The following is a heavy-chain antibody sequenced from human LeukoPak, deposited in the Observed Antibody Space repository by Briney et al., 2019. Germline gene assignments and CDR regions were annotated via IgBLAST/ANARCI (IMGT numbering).Heavy chain of an antibody. Sequence: GGSLRLSCAASGFTFSSYAMSWVRQAPGKGLEWVSYIGGTHSNIYYADSVKGRFTISRDDAKNSLYLQMNSLRDEDTAVYYCARDRDYAFDSWGQGTLVTVSS. CDR2: IGGTHSNI. CDR3: ARDRDYAFDS. J-gene: IGHJ4*02. CDR1: GFTFSSYA. D-gene: IGHD4-17*01. V-gene: IGHV3-48*02.